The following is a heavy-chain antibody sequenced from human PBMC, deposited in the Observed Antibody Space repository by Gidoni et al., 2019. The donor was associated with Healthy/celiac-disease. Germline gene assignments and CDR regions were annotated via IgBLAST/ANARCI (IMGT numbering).Heavy chain of an antibody. Sequence: EVQVVESGGGLVKPGGSLRLSCAASGFTFSNYNMNWVRQAPEKGLEWVSFVSSSSSYIYYADLVKGRFTISRDNAKNSLYLQMNSLRAEDTAVYYCARDGPKGDGFDIWGQGTMVTVSS. V-gene: IGHV3-21*01. CDR3: ARDGPKGDGFDI. J-gene: IGHJ3*02. CDR2: VSSSSSYI. CDR1: GFTFSNYN.